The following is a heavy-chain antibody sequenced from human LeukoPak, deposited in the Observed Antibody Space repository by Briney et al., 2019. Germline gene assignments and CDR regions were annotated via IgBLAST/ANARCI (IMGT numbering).Heavy chain of an antibody. D-gene: IGHD4-17*01. CDR1: GYTFTSYY. V-gene: IGHV1-46*01. Sequence: GASVKVSCKASGYTFTSYYMHWVRQAPRQGLEWMGIINPSVGSTNHAQKFQGRVTITRNTSISTAYMELSSLRSEDTAVYYCARAMTTVTTYYYYMDVWGKGTTVTVSS. J-gene: IGHJ6*03. CDR3: ARAMTTVTTYYYYMDV. CDR2: INPSVGST.